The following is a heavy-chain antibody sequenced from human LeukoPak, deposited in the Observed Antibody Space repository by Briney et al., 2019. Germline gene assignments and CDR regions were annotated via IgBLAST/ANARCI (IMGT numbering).Heavy chain of an antibody. CDR2: IWYDGSNK. V-gene: IGHV3-33*06. Sequence: GGSLRLSCAASGFTFSSYGMHWVRQAPGKGLEWVAVIWYDGSNKYYADSVKGRFTISRDNSKNTLYLQMNSLRAEDTAVYYCAKELRYGDYSSDYWGQGTLVTVSS. CDR1: GFTFSSYG. J-gene: IGHJ4*02. D-gene: IGHD4-17*01. CDR3: AKELRYGDYSSDY.